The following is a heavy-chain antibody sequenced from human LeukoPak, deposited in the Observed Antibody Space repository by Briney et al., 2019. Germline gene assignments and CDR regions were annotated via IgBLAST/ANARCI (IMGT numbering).Heavy chain of an antibody. J-gene: IGHJ4*02. CDR2: IYHTGRI. CDR3: ARVLAVPGTPFDY. V-gene: IGHV4-61*01. D-gene: IGHD6-19*01. CDR1: GDSVSSESYY. Sequence: PSETLSLTCTVSGDSVSSESYYWGWIRQPPGKGLEWIGNIYHTGRIDNNPSLKSRVTMSLDTSKNQFSLKLTSVTAADTAVYFCARVLAVPGTPFDYWGQGTLVTVSS.